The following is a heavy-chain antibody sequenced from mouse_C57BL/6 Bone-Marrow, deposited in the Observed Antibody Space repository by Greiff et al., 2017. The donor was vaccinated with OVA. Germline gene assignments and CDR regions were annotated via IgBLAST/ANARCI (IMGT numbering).Heavy chain of an antibody. Sequence: EVKLQESGGGLVKPGGSLKLSCAASGFTFSSYAMSWVRQTPEKRLEWVATISDGGSYTYYPDNVKGRFTITRDNAKNNLYLQMSHLKSEDTAMYYCERGRGGITVVESLYYFDYWGQGTTLTGSS. CDR3: ERGRGGITVVESLYYFDY. CDR2: ISDGGSYT. CDR1: GFTFSSYA. D-gene: IGHD1-1*01. V-gene: IGHV5-4*03. J-gene: IGHJ2*01.